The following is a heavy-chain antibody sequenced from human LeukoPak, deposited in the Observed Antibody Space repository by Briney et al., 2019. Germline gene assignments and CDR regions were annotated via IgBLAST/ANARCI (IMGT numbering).Heavy chain of an antibody. CDR1: GFTFSSYA. V-gene: IGHV3-23*01. CDR3: AKLYSSGWDTIDY. CDR2: FSGSGGST. D-gene: IGHD6-19*01. Sequence: GGSLRLSRAASGFTFSSYAMSWVRQAPGKGLEWVSSFSGSGGSTYHADSVKGRFTISRDNSKNTLYLQMNSLRAEDTAVYYCAKLYSSGWDTIDYWGQGTLVTVSS. J-gene: IGHJ4*02.